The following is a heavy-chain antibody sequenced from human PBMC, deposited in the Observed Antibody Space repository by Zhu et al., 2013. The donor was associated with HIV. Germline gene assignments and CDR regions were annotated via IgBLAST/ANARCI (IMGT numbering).Heavy chain of an antibody. V-gene: IGHV1-2*04. CDR1: GYTFTAYY. D-gene: IGHD6-19*01. CDR3: ARDPGSSGLKFDN. Sequence: QVQLVQSGAEVKKPGASVKVSCKASGYTFTAYYIHWVRQAPGQGLEWMGWINPNSGDTNYAQKFQDWVTMTRDTSISAAYMELRRLRSDDTAVYYCARDPGSSGLKFDNWGQGTLVTVSS. CDR2: INPNSGDT. J-gene: IGHJ4*02.